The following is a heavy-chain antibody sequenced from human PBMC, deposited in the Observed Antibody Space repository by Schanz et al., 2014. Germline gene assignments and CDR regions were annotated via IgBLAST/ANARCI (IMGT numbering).Heavy chain of an antibody. CDR1: GFTFSDAW. CDR3: VRDSFFAFDY. V-gene: IGHV3-48*01. D-gene: IGHD3-3*01. CDR2: VSRSTPDI. Sequence: EVQLVESGGGLVQPGGSLRLSCAASGFTFSDAWMNWVRQAPGKGLEWVSYVSRSTPDIYYADSVKGRFTMSRDNAKNSVFLQMNSLRAEDTAVYYCVRDSFFAFDYWGQGTLVTVSS. J-gene: IGHJ4*02.